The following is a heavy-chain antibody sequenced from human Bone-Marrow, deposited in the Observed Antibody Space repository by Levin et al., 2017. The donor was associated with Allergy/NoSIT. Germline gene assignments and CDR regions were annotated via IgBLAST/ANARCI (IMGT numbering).Heavy chain of an antibody. CDR3: ASGLVPEFGEIAGYFEY. Sequence: GGSLRLSCAASGFTVRTNSMSWVRQAPGKGLEWVSVIYRGGTTYYADSVRGRFTISRDNSQDTIYLQMNSVRADDTAAYYCASGLVPEFGEIAGYFEYWGQGTLVSFSS. D-gene: IGHD3-10*01. CDR1: GFTVRTNS. CDR2: IYRGGTT. V-gene: IGHV3-53*01. J-gene: IGHJ4*02.